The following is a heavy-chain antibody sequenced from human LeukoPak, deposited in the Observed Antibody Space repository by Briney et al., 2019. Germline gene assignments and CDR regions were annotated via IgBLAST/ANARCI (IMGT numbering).Heavy chain of an antibody. D-gene: IGHD6-6*01. Sequence: ASVKVSCKASGGTFSSYAISWVRQAPGQGLEWMGIINPSGGSTSYAQKFQGRVTMTRDTSTSTVYMELSSLRSEDTAVYYCAREGEYLYNWFDPWGQGTLVTVSS. J-gene: IGHJ5*02. CDR3: AREGEYLYNWFDP. V-gene: IGHV1-46*01. CDR2: INPSGGST. CDR1: GGTFSSYA.